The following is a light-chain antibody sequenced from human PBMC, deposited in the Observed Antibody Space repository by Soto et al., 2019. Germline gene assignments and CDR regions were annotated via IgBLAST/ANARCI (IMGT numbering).Light chain of an antibody. V-gene: IGKV1-39*01. CDR3: QQGYNIPFT. CDR2: AAS. Sequence: DIQMTQSPSSLSASVGDRVTITCRPRQSIGNYLNWFQQKPGKAPKLLIYAASSLQSGVPPRFSGSGSGTNFSLSISSLQPEDFAAYYCQQGYNIPFTFGPGTKVDN. CDR1: QSIGNY. J-gene: IGKJ3*01.